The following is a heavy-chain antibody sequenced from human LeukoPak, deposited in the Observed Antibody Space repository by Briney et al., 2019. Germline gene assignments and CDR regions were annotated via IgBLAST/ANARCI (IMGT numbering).Heavy chain of an antibody. CDR2: IYHSGST. V-gene: IGHV4-59*01. CDR1: GGSISSYY. CDR3: ARVSTPQYYYYMDV. J-gene: IGHJ6*03. Sequence: PSETLSLTCTVSGGSISSYYWSWIRQPPGKGLECIGYIYHSGSTNYNPSLKSRVTISVDTSNKQFSLKLSSVTAADTAVYYCARVSTPQYYYYMDVWGKGTTVTVSS.